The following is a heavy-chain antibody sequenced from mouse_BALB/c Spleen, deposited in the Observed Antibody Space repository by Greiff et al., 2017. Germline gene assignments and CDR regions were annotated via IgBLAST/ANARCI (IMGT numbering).Heavy chain of an antibody. V-gene: IGHV5-17*02. J-gene: IGHJ3*01. CDR1: GFTFSSFG. Sequence: EVQRVESGGGLVQPGGSRKLSCAASGFTFSSFGMHWVRQAPEKGLEWVAYISSGSSTIYYADTVKGRFTISRDNPKNTLFLQITSLRSEDTAMYYCARCYYYDGAWFAYWGQGTLVTVSA. CDR2: ISSGSSTI. D-gene: IGHD2-4*01. CDR3: ARCYYYDGAWFAY.